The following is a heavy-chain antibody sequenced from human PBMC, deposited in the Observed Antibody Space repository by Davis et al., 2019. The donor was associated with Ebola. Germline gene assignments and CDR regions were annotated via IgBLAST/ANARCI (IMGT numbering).Heavy chain of an antibody. CDR2: IWYDGSNK. D-gene: IGHD2-8*02. Sequence: GESLKISCSGSGFTFSSYGMHWVRQAPGKGLEWVAVIWYDGSNKYYADSVKGRFTISSDNSKNTLDLQMNSLRPEDTAVYYCVKTRSNWWNDALEIWGRGTMVIVSS. CDR1: GFTFSSYG. J-gene: IGHJ3*02. V-gene: IGHV3-33*08. CDR3: VKTRSNWWNDALEI.